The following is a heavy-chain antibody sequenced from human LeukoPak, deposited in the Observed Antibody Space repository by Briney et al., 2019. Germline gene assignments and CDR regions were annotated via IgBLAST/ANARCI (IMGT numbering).Heavy chain of an antibody. J-gene: IGHJ4*02. CDR3: ASRPFETTVVPWDFY. D-gene: IGHD4-23*01. Sequence: GESLKISCKGSGYSFTSYWISWVRQMPGKGLEWMGRIDPSDSYTNYSPSFRGHVTISADKSISTAYLQWSSLTASDTAMYYCASRPFETTVVPWDFYWGQGTQVTVSS. V-gene: IGHV5-10-1*01. CDR2: IDPSDSYT. CDR1: GYSFTSYW.